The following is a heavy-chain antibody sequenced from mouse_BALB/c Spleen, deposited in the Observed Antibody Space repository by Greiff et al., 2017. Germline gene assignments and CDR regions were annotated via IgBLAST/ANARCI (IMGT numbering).Heavy chain of an antibody. V-gene: IGHV5-6*01. D-gene: IGHD1-1*01. CDR1: GFTFSSYG. Sequence: EVKLVESGGDLVKPGGSLKLSCAASGFTFSSYGMSWVRQTPDKRLEWVATISSGGSYTYYPDSVKGRFTISRDNAKNTLYLQMSSLKSEDTAMYYCARYYGSSYLRYFDVWGAGTTVTVSS. J-gene: IGHJ1*01. CDR2: ISSGGSYT. CDR3: ARYYGSSYLRYFDV.